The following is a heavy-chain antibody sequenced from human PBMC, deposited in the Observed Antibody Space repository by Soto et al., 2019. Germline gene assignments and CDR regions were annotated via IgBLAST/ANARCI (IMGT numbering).Heavy chain of an antibody. D-gene: IGHD2-2*01. J-gene: IGHJ6*02. CDR2: IKQDGSEK. CDR1: GFTFSSYW. V-gene: IGHV3-7*03. CDR3: ATDIVVVPAANYYYYGMDV. Sequence: EVQLVESGGGLVQPGGSLRLSCAASGFTFSSYWMSWVRQAPGKGLEWVANIKQDGSEKYYVDSVKGRFTISRDNAKNSLYLQMNSLRAEDTAVYYCATDIVVVPAANYYYYGMDVWGQGTTVTVSS.